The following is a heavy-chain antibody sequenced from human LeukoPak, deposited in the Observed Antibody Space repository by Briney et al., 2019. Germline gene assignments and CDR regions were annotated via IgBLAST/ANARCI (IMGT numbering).Heavy chain of an antibody. CDR3: AGLQSLALGRYSYGYPFDY. Sequence: GESLKISCKGSGYSFTSYWISWVRQMPGKGLEWMGRIDPSDSYTNYSPSFQGHVTISADKSISTAYLQWSSLKASDTAMYYCAGLQSLALGRYSYGYPFDYWGQGTLVTVSS. D-gene: IGHD5-18*01. V-gene: IGHV5-10-1*01. CDR1: GYSFTSYW. CDR2: IDPSDSYT. J-gene: IGHJ4*02.